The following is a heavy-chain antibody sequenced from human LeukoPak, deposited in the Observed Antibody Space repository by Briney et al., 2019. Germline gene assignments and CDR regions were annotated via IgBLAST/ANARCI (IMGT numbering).Heavy chain of an antibody. J-gene: IGHJ5*02. V-gene: IGHV1-18*01. CDR1: GYTFTSSG. D-gene: IGHD5-18*01. Sequence: ASVKVSCKAPGYTFTSSGLSWVRQAPGQGLEWMGWISAYNGNTNYAQKLQGRVTMTTDTSTSTAYMELRSLRSDDTAVYYCARDTAMERGPGWFDPWGQGTLVSVSS. CDR3: ARDTAMERGPGWFDP. CDR2: ISAYNGNT.